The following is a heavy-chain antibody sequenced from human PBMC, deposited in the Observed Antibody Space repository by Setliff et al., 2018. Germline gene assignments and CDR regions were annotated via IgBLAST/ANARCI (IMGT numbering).Heavy chain of an antibody. CDR3: ARVGPLTGDAFDI. Sequence: GESLKISCKGSGYTFTNYWIAWVRQMPGKGLEYMGIIYPADSDTTYSPSFQGQVTISADKSINTAYLQWSSLKASDTAIYYCARVGPLTGDAFDIWGQGTMVTV. CDR1: GYTFTNYW. V-gene: IGHV5-51*01. CDR2: IYPADSDT. D-gene: IGHD1-26*01. J-gene: IGHJ3*02.